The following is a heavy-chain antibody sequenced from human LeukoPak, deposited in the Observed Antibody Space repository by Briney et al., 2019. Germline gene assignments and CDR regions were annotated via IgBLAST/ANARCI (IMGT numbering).Heavy chain of an antibody. Sequence: GGSLRLSCEASGFTFSNYAMSWVRQAPGKGLEWVSAISGSGGNTFYGDSVKGRFTISRDNSKNTLDLQMISLRAEATAVYYCAKNIRQLGNYYYYMDVWGKGTTVTVSS. CDR1: GFTFSNYA. CDR3: AKNIRQLGNYYYYMDV. V-gene: IGHV3-23*01. D-gene: IGHD7-27*01. CDR2: ISGSGGNT. J-gene: IGHJ6*03.